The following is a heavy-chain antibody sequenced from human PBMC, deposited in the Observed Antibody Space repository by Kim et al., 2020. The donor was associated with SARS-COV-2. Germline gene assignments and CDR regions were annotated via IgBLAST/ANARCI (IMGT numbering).Heavy chain of an antibody. V-gene: IGHV3-30-3*01. CDR2: ISYDGSNK. Sequence: GGSLRLSCAASGFTFSSYAMHWVRQAPGKGLEWVAVISYDGSNKYYADSVKGRFTISRDNSKNTLYLQMNSLRAEDTAVYYCARDCTNGVCYTFQHWGQGTLVTVSS. CDR1: GFTFSSYA. J-gene: IGHJ1*01. D-gene: IGHD2-8*01. CDR3: ARDCTNGVCYTFQH.